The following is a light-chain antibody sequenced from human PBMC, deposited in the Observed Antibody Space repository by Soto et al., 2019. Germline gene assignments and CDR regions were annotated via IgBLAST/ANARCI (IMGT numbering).Light chain of an antibody. V-gene: IGLV3-25*03. Sequence: SYELTQPPSVSVSPGQTARITCSGDALPKQYAYWYQQKPGQAPVLVIYKDSERPSGIPERFSGSGSGTTVTLTISGVQAEDEADYYCQSADSSGPYVFGTGTKVTVL. J-gene: IGLJ1*01. CDR1: ALPKQY. CDR3: QSADSSGPYV. CDR2: KDS.